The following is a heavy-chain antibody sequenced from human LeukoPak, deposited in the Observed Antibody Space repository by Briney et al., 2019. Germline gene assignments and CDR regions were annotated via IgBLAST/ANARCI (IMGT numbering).Heavy chain of an antibody. CDR3: ARVRRIVATIDYFDY. J-gene: IGHJ4*02. CDR1: GFTFSDYY. D-gene: IGHD5-12*01. V-gene: IGHV3-11*04. CDR2: ISSGGSTI. Sequence: GGSLRLSCAASGFTFSDYYMSWIRQAPGKGLKWVSYISSGGSTIYYADSVKGRFTISRDNAKNSVYLQMNSLRAEDTAVYYCARVRRIVATIDYFDYWGQGTLVTVSS.